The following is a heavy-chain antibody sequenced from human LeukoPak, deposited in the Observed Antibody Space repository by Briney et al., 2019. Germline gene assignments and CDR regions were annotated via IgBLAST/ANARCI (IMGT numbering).Heavy chain of an antibody. Sequence: GGSLRLSCAASGLTFSHYWMSWVRQAPGKGLEWVANIKEDGSERNYEDSVKGRFTISRDNGKNSVYLQMDSLRAEDTAVYHCAHSGSYFDYLGQGTLVNVSS. J-gene: IGHJ4*02. CDR2: IKEDGSER. CDR3: AHSGSYFDY. V-gene: IGHV3-7*01. CDR1: GLTFSHYW. D-gene: IGHD1-26*01.